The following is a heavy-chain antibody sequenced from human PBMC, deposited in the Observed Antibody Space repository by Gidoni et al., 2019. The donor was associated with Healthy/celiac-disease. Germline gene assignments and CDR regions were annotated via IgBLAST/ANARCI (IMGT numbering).Heavy chain of an antibody. CDR2: ISYDGSNK. V-gene: IGHV3-30*18. J-gene: IGHJ4*02. CDR3: AKILCSSTSCYRGRGGYYFDY. Sequence: VQLVASGGGVVQPGRSLRLSCEASGFTFSSYGMNWVRQAPGKGLEWLAVISYDGSNKYYADSVKGRFTISRDNSKNTLYLQMNSLRAEDTAVYYCAKILCSSTSCYRGRGGYYFDYWCQGTLVTVSS. CDR1: GFTFSSYG. D-gene: IGHD2-2*01.